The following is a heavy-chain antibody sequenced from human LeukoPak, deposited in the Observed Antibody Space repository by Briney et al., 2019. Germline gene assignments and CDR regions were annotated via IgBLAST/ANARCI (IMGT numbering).Heavy chain of an antibody. CDR1: GGSISSYY. J-gene: IGHJ4*02. D-gene: IGHD5-24*01. CDR3: ARGRDGYNYDY. Sequence: SETLSLTCTVAGGSISSYYWSWIRQPPGKGLEWIGNIYYSGSTNYNPSLKSRVTISVDTSKNQFSLKLSSVTAADTAVYYCARGRDGYNYDYWGQGTLVTVSS. CDR2: IYYSGST. V-gene: IGHV4-59*01.